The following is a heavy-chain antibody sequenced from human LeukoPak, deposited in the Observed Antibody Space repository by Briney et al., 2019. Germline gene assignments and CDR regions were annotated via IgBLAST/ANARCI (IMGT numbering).Heavy chain of an antibody. CDR1: RVTVISNY. J-gene: IGHJ6*03. CDR2: IYRGGGT. V-gene: IGHV3-53*01. CDR3: AREAWADTFQSGYYYMDV. Sequence: GGSLRLSCAASRVTVISNYMSWVRQAPREGLEWVSVIYRGGGTYYADSVKGRFTISRDNSKNTVDLQMNSLRAKDTSVYYCAREAWADTFQSGYYYMDVWGKGTTVTVSS. D-gene: IGHD3-16*01.